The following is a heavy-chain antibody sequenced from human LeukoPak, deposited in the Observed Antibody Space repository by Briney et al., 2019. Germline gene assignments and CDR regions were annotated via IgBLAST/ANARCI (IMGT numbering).Heavy chain of an antibody. CDR2: IYYSGST. CDR3: ARGHSATYGRFDS. CDR1: GGSISTYY. J-gene: IGHJ4*02. V-gene: IGHV4-59*08. Sequence: SETLSLTCTVSGGSISTYYWSWIRQPPGKGLEWIGYIYYSGSTSYNSSLKSRVTISVDTSKNQFSLKLSSVTAADTAIYYCARGHSATYGRFDSWGQGTLVTVSS. D-gene: IGHD1-26*01.